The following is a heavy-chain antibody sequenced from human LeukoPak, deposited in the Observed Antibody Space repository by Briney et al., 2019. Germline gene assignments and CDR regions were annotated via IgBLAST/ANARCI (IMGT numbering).Heavy chain of an antibody. V-gene: IGHV3-30-3*01. CDR1: GFTFSSYA. J-gene: IGHJ5*02. CDR3: ARDGPTNWFDP. Sequence: GGPLRLSCAASGFTFSSYAMHWVRQAPGEGLEWVAVISYDGSNKYYADSVKGRFTISRDNSKNTLYLQMNSLRAEDTAVYYCARDGPTNWFDPWGQGTLVTVSS. CDR2: ISYDGSNK.